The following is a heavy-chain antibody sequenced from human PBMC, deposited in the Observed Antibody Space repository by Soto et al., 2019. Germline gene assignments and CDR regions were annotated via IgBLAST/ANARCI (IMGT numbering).Heavy chain of an antibody. Sequence: ASVKVSCKASGGTFSNYAISWVRQAPGQGLEWMGGIIPIFGTANYAQKFQGRVTITADESTSTAYMELSSLRSEDTAVYYCARVGGEMATITQGGYYYYGMDVWGQGTTVTVSS. J-gene: IGHJ6*02. CDR3: ARVGGEMATITQGGYYYYGMDV. CDR1: GGTFSNYA. D-gene: IGHD3-10*01. V-gene: IGHV1-69*13. CDR2: IIPIFGTA.